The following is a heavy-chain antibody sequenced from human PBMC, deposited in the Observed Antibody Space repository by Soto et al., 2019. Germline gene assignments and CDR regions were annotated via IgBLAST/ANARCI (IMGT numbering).Heavy chain of an antibody. Sequence: ASVKVSCKASGYTFINYDINWVRQAPGQGLEWVGWMNPDSGNTGYAQNFQGRVTMTGNTSISSVYMELSSLTSEDTAVYYCARRRGSNGWFELWGQGTLVTVSS. CDR2: MNPDSGNT. V-gene: IGHV1-8*01. CDR1: GYTFINYD. J-gene: IGHJ5*02. D-gene: IGHD2-8*01. CDR3: ARRRGSNGWFEL.